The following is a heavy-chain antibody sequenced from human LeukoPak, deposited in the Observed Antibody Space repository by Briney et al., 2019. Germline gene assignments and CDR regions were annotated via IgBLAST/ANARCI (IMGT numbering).Heavy chain of an antibody. Sequence: GGSLRLSCAASGFTFSSYAMSWVRRAPGRGLEWVSAISGSGGSTYYADSVKGRFTISRDNSKNTLHLQMNSLRSEDTAVYHCAKVTYYYDSSCYYDLYYFDSWGQGTLVTVSS. CDR1: GFTFSSYA. CDR2: ISGSGGST. D-gene: IGHD3-22*01. CDR3: AKVTYYYDSSCYYDLYYFDS. J-gene: IGHJ4*02. V-gene: IGHV3-23*01.